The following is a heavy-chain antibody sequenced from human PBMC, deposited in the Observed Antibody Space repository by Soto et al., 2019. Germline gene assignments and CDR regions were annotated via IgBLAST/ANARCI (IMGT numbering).Heavy chain of an antibody. J-gene: IGHJ3*02. Sequence: GASVKVSCKASGYTFTRYTMNWVRQAPGQRLEWMGWINPDNGNTKSSQKFQDRVIITRDTSASTAYMDLSSLRSEDTAVYYCASPLRYNWNDMSAFDIWGQGTMVTVSS. CDR1: GYTFTRYT. D-gene: IGHD1-20*01. CDR2: INPDNGNT. V-gene: IGHV1-3*01. CDR3: ASPLRYNWNDMSAFDI.